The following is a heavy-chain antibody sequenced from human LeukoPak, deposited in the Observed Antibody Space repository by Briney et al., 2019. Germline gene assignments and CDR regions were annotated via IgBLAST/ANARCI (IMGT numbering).Heavy chain of an antibody. CDR2: IHYSGTT. V-gene: IGHV4-59*12. D-gene: IGHD3-22*01. CDR1: GGSISSFY. Sequence: PSETLSLTCTVSGGSISSFYWSWIRQPPGKGQGWIGYIHYSGTTNYNPSLKSRVTISVDTSKNQFSLKLSSVTAADTAVYYCARARGGGYYQNYFDYWGQGTLVTVSS. J-gene: IGHJ4*02. CDR3: ARARGGGYYQNYFDY.